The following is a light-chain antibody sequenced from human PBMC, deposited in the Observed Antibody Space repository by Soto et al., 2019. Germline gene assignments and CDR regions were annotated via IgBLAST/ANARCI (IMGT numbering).Light chain of an antibody. CDR3: CSYAGSKAPNDV. CDR1: SSDVGSYNL. J-gene: IGLJ1*01. CDR2: EGS. Sequence: QSALTQPASVSGSPGQSITISCTGTSSDVGSYNLVSWYQQHPGKAPKLMIYEGSKRPSGVSNRFSGSKSGNTASLTISGLQAEDEADYYCCSYAGSKAPNDVFGTGTKLTVL. V-gene: IGLV2-23*01.